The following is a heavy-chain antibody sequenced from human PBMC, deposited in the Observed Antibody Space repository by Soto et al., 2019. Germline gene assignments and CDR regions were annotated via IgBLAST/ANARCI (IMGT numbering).Heavy chain of an antibody. V-gene: IGHV3-23*01. CDR3: AKGKYSSSWYFDY. D-gene: IGHD6-13*01. Sequence: GVSLRLSFAASGFTFSSYPMSWVRQAPGKGLEWVSVISTSGGTTYYADSVRGRFTISRDNSKNTLYLQMNNLRAEDTAVYYCAKGKYSSSWYFDYWGQGALVTVSS. J-gene: IGHJ4*02. CDR2: ISTSGGTT. CDR1: GFTFSSYP.